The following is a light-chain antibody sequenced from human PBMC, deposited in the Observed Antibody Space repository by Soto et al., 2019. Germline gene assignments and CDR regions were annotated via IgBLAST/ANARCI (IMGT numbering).Light chain of an antibody. Sequence: DIQMTQSPSSLSASVGDRVTITCRASQGIGHDVGWYQQKPGKAPKRLIYAASNLQGGVPSRFSGSGSGTYFALKLSSLQPEDFATYYCLQHDSYPRSPFGQGTKLEI. CDR1: QGIGHD. CDR2: AAS. J-gene: IGKJ2*01. V-gene: IGKV1-17*01. CDR3: LQHDSYPRSP.